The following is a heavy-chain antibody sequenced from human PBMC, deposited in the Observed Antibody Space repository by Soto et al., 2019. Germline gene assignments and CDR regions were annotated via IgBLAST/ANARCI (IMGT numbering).Heavy chain of an antibody. CDR3: ARHGGRVRGYDIGLGPSPIMYFDY. CDR1: GGSISSSSYY. D-gene: IGHD5-12*01. CDR2: IYYSGST. Sequence: QLQLQESGPGLVKPSETLSLTCTVSGGSISSSSYYWGWIRQPPGKGLEWIGSIYYSGSTYYNPYLRSRVTISVDTSKNQFSLKLSSVTAADTAVYYCARHGGRVRGYDIGLGPSPIMYFDYWGQGTLVTVSS. J-gene: IGHJ4*02. V-gene: IGHV4-39*01.